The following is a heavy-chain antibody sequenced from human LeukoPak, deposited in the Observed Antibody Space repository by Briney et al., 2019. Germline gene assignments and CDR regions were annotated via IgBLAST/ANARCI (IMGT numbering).Heavy chain of an antibody. CDR1: GFTFSSNA. CDR3: ARDREHLVWLGVGPLDS. V-gene: IGHV3-30-3*01. Sequence: GGSLRLSCAASGFTFSSNAMHWVRQGPGKGLEWVAVISYEGSNKFYADSVKGRFTISRDNSKNTLYLQMNSLRAEDTAVYYCARDREHLVWLGVGPLDSWGQGTLVTVSS. J-gene: IGHJ4*02. D-gene: IGHD3-10*01. CDR2: ISYEGSNK.